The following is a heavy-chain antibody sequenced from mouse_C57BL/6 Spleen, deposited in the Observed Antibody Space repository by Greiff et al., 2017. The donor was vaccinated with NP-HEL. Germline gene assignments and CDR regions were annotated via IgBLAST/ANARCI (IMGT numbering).Heavy chain of an antibody. CDR1: GFSLTSYG. D-gene: IGHD2-4*01. CDR3: TSYDYDVGYAMDY. Sequence: QVQLQQSGPGLVQPSQSLSITCTVSGFSLTSYGVHWVRQSPGKGLEWLGVIWRGGSTDYNAAFMSRLSITKDNSKSQVFFKMNSLQADDTAIYYCTSYDYDVGYAMDYWGQGTSVTVSS. CDR2: IWRGGST. V-gene: IGHV2-5*01. J-gene: IGHJ4*01.